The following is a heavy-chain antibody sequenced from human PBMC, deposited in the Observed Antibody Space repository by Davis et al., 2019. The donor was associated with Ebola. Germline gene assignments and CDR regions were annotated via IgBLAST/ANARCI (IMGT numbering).Heavy chain of an antibody. CDR1: GFTFSDYY. CDR3: ARDPEVEGSSWYFDY. V-gene: IGHV3-11*01. CDR2: ISSSGSTI. J-gene: IGHJ4*02. D-gene: IGHD6-13*01. Sequence: PGGSLRLSCAASGFTFSDYYMSWIRQAPGKGLEWVSYISSSGSTIYYADSVKGRFTISRDNAKNSLYLQMNSLRAEDTAVYYCARDPEVEGSSWYFDYWGQGTLVTVSS.